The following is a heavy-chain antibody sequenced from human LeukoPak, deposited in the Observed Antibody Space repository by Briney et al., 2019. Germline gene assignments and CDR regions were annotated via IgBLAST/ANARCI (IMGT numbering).Heavy chain of an antibody. J-gene: IGHJ5*02. CDR3: AREEAAAGGNWFDP. D-gene: IGHD6-13*01. CDR1: GGSISSYY. Sequence: SETLSLTCSVSGGSISSYYWSWIRQPPGKGLEWIGYIYYSGSTNYNPSLKSRVTISVDTSKNQFSLKLSSVTAADTAVYYCAREEAAAGGNWFDPWGQGTLVTVSS. CDR2: IYYSGST. V-gene: IGHV4-59*01.